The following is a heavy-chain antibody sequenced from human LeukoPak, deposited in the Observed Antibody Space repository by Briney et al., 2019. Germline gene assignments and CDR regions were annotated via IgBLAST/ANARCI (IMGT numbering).Heavy chain of an antibody. V-gene: IGHV4-4*02. CDR2: VYYSGST. D-gene: IGHD1-26*01. CDR3: ASDVGNTSEDY. CDR1: GDSISSSHW. Sequence: SGTLSLTCAVSGDSISSSHWWSWVRQPPGKGLEWIGEVYYSGSTNYNPSLKSRVTISIDKSKSQFSLKLSSVTAADTAVYYCASDVGNTSEDYWGQGTLVTVSS. J-gene: IGHJ4*02.